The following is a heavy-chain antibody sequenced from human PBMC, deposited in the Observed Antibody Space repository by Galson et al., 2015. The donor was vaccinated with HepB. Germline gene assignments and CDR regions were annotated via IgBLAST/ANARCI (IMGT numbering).Heavy chain of an antibody. CDR1: DFTFTRRG. Sequence: SVKVSCKAVDFTFTRRGVSWVRQAPGQRLEWLAWISAHSGDTDYAQIFKDRVTVTADISTTTVHMELRGLRSDDTATYFCTTDVRDLRYFKYSYMDVWGEGTMVTVSS. V-gene: IGHV1-18*01. D-gene: IGHD2/OR15-2a*01. J-gene: IGHJ6*03. CDR2: ISAHSGDT. CDR3: TTDVRDLRYFKYSYMDV.